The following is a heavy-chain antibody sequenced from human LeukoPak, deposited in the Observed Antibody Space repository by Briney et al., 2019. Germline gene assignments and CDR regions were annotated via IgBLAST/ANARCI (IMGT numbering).Heavy chain of an antibody. CDR3: ARDLSQDGDYVNAFDI. D-gene: IGHD4-17*01. CDR2: IYYSGST. Sequence: SETLSLTCTVSGGSISSGGYYWSWIRQHPGKGLEWIGYIYYSGSTYYNPSLKSRVTISVDTSKNQFSLKLSSVTAADTAMYYCARDLSQDGDYVNAFDIWGQGTMVTVSS. CDR1: GGSISSGGYY. V-gene: IGHV4-31*03. J-gene: IGHJ3*02.